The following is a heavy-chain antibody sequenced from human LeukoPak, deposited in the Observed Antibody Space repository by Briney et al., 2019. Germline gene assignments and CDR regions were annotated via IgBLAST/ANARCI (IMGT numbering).Heavy chain of an antibody. CDR1: GFTFSSYA. CDR2: ISGSGGST. J-gene: IGHJ4*02. Sequence: GGSLGLSCAASGFTFSSYAMSWVRQAPGKGLEWVSAISGSGGSTYYADSVKGRFTISRDNSKNTLYLQMNSPRAEDTAVYYCAKVTSDIVVVVAATAFDYWGQGTLVTVSS. D-gene: IGHD2-15*01. V-gene: IGHV3-23*01. CDR3: AKVTSDIVVVVAATAFDY.